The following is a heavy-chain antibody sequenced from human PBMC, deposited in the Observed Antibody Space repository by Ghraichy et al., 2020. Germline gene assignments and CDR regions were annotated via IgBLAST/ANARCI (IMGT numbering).Heavy chain of an antibody. D-gene: IGHD3-22*01. CDR1: GFTFSSYA. CDR2: ISYDGSNK. J-gene: IGHJ4*02. V-gene: IGHV3-30-3*01. CDR3: ARVITWAIVVINGYFDY. Sequence: GGSLRLSCAASGFTFSSYAMHWVRQAPGKGLEWVAVISYDGSNKYYADSVKGRFTISRDNSKNTLYLQMNSLRAEDTAVYYCARVITWAIVVINGYFDYWGQGTLVTVSS.